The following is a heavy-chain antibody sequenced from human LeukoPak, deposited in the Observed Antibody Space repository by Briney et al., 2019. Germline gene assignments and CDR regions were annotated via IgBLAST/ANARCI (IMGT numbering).Heavy chain of an antibody. CDR3: ARPYSSSSYYYGMDV. CDR1: GGTFSSYA. D-gene: IGHD6-6*01. J-gene: IGHJ6*02. CDR2: IIPIFGTA. V-gene: IGHV1-69*13. Sequence: ASVKVSCKASGGTFSSYAISWVRQAPGQGLEWMGGIIPIFGTANYAQKFQGRVTITADESTNTAYMELSSLRSEDTAVYYCARPYSSSSYYYGMDVWGQGTTVTASS.